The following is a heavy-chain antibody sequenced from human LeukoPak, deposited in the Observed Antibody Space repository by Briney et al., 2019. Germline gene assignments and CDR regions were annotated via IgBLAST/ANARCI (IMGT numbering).Heavy chain of an antibody. Sequence: PGESLKISCTASGYSFNTFFIAWVRQMPGKGLEWMGIIFPGDSDTTYSPSFEGQVTISVDKSINTAYLQWSSLKASDTAIYYCAREMEMSTISAAFDLWGQGTMVTVSS. D-gene: IGHD5-24*01. CDR2: IFPGDSDT. J-gene: IGHJ3*01. V-gene: IGHV5-51*01. CDR3: AREMEMSTISAAFDL. CDR1: GYSFNTFF.